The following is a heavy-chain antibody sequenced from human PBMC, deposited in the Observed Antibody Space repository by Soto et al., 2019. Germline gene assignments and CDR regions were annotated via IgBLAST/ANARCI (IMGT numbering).Heavy chain of an antibody. CDR1: GFAFAAYG. Sequence: EVQLVESGGSEVRPGGSVRLSCVTSGFAFAAYGMSWVRQVPGKGLEWVASIDSSGKNIDYEDSVKGRFTISRDNAKNSLSLQMNSLGAEDTALYYCARDPYFFDSWGQGIVVTVSS. CDR2: IDSSGKNI. J-gene: IGHJ4*02. CDR3: ARDPYFFDS. V-gene: IGHV3-20*04. D-gene: IGHD2-21*01.